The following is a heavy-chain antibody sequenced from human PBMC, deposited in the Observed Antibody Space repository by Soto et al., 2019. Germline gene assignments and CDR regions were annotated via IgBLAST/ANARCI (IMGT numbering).Heavy chain of an antibody. CDR3: ASRDRAYDPIGDYGMDV. J-gene: IGHJ6*02. D-gene: IGHD2-21*01. CDR2: ISYDGSNK. Sequence: QVQLVESGGGVVQPGRSLRLSCAASGFTFSSYAMQWLRQAPGKGLEWVAVISYDGSNKYYADSVKGRFTISRDNSKNTLYLQMNSLRAKDAAVYYCASRDRAYDPIGDYGMDVWGQGTTVTVSS. CDR1: GFTFSSYA. V-gene: IGHV3-30-3*01.